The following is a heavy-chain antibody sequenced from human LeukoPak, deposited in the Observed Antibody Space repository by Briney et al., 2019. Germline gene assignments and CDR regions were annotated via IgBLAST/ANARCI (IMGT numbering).Heavy chain of an antibody. V-gene: IGHV3-23*01. Sequence: GGSLRLSCAASGFTFSNYAMSWVRQAPGKGLEWVSSISGSGGSTYYADSVKGRFTISRDNSKNTLYLQMNSLRAEDTAIYFCAKDAGYSSSWSPDYWGQGTLVTVPS. D-gene: IGHD6-13*01. CDR2: ISGSGGST. CDR1: GFTFSNYA. CDR3: AKDAGYSSSWSPDY. J-gene: IGHJ4*02.